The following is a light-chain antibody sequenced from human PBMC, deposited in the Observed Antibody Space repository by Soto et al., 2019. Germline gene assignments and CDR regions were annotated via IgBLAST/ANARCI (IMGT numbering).Light chain of an antibody. CDR1: ISDVSSYNH. V-gene: IGLV2-14*03. Sequence: QPALTQPCDLSGSPGHSVTISCAGTISDVSSYNHVSWYQDHPCKAPKLRIFYFSNRPSGASNRFSGPKSGNTASLNISGLQAEDEADYYCSSSTTITTYVSGTGTKVTVL. CDR2: YFS. CDR3: SSSTTITTYV. J-gene: IGLJ1*01.